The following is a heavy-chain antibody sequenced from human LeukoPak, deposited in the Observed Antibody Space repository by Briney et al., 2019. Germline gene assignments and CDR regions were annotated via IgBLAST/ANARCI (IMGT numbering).Heavy chain of an antibody. J-gene: IGHJ5*02. CDR3: AKTREYYYDSSGYNP. CDR1: GFTFSSYS. CDR2: ISSSSSYI. D-gene: IGHD3-22*01. V-gene: IGHV3-21*04. Sequence: GGSLRLSCAASGFTFSSYSMNWVRQAPGKGLEWVSSISSSSSYIYYADSVKGRFTISRDNAKNSLYLQMNSLRAEDTAVYYCAKTREYYYDSSGYNPWGQGTLVTVSS.